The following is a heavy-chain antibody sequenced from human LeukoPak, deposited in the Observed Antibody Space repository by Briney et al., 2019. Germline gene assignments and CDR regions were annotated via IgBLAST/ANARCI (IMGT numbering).Heavy chain of an antibody. D-gene: IGHD3-10*01. Sequence: GGSLRLSCAASGFTFSSYGMHWFRQAPGKGLEGWAVISYDGSNKYCADSVKGRFTISRDNSKNTLYLQMTSLRAADTAVYYCARDLRGVIPFDYWGQGTLVTVSS. CDR2: ISYDGSNK. J-gene: IGHJ4*02. V-gene: IGHV3-30*03. CDR3: ARDLRGVIPFDY. CDR1: GFTFSSYG.